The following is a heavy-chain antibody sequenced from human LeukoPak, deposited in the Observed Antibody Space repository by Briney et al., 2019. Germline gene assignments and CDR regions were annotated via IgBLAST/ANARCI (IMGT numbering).Heavy chain of an antibody. CDR2: INIDGSST. CDR1: GFTFSSYW. Sequence: GGSLRLSCAASGFTFSSYWMHWVRHASGEGLVWVSRINIDGSSTSYADSVKGRFTISRDNAKSTLYLQMNSLRAEDTAVYYCTRAPGLWFGEDRKGGHFQHWSQGTLVTVSS. D-gene: IGHD3-10*01. J-gene: IGHJ1*01. V-gene: IGHV3-74*01. CDR3: TRAPGLWFGEDRKGGHFQH.